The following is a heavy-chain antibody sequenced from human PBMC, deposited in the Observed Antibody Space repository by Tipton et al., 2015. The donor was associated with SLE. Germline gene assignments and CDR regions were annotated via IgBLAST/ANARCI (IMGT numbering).Heavy chain of an antibody. J-gene: IGHJ4*02. Sequence: TLSLTCTVSGVSISSASYYWNWIRQPAGKGLEWIGRAYTTGSPYYNPSLESRVAISMDTSKNQFSLELSSVTAADTAVYYCATQGYYDSSFDYWGQGTLVTVSS. CDR3: ATQGYYDSSFDY. D-gene: IGHD3-9*01. V-gene: IGHV4-61*02. CDR1: GVSISSASYY. CDR2: AYTTGSP.